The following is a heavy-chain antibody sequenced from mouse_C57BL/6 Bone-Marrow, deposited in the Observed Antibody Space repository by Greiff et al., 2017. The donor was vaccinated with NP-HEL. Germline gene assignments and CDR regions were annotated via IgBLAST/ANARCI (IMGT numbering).Heavy chain of an antibody. CDR1: GFTFSSYT. Sequence: EVQGVESGGGLVKPGGSLKLSCAASGFTFSSYTMSWVRQTPEKRLEWVATISGGGGNTYYPDSVKGRFTISRDNAKNTLYLQMSSLRSEDTALYYCARYSNYVRAMDYWGQGTSVTVSS. D-gene: IGHD2-5*01. V-gene: IGHV5-9*01. J-gene: IGHJ4*01. CDR3: ARYSNYVRAMDY. CDR2: ISGGGGNT.